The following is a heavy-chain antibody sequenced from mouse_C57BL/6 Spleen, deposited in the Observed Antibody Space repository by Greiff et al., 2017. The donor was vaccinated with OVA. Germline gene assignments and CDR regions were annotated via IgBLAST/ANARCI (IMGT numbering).Heavy chain of an antibody. J-gene: IGHJ2*01. Sequence: QVQLQQPGAELVKPGASVKMSCKATGYTFTSYWITWVKQRPGQGLEWIGDIYPGSGSTNYNEKFKSKATLTVDTSSSTAYMQLSSLTSEDSAVYYCARRGYYGSSLYFDYWGQGTTLTVSS. CDR3: ARRGYYGSSLYFDY. CDR1: GYTFTSYW. V-gene: IGHV1-55*01. D-gene: IGHD1-1*01. CDR2: IYPGSGST.